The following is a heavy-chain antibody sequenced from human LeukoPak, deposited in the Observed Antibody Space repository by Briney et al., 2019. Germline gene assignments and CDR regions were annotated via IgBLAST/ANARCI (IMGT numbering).Heavy chain of an antibody. CDR3: ARDAAAAGKDY. CDR1: GYTFTSYD. J-gene: IGHJ4*02. V-gene: IGHV1-8*01. CDR2: MNPNSGNT. Sequence: ASVKVSCKASGYTFTSYDINWVRQATGQGLEWMGWMNPNSGNTGYAQKFQGRVTMTRNTSISTAYMELRSLRSDDTAVYYCARDAAAAGKDYWGQGTLVTVSS. D-gene: IGHD6-13*01.